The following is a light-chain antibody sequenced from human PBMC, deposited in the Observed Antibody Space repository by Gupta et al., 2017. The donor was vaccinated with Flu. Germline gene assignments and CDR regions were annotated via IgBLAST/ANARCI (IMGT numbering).Light chain of an antibody. CDR2: EVS. J-gene: IGLJ3*02. Sequence: QSALPQPASVSGSLGQSITISCPGTSGDVGGHKYVSWYQQHPGKAPKIMIYEVSSRPSGVSNRFSGSKSGNTASLTISGLQADDEADYYCSSYTVTNTWVFGGGTKVTVL. CDR1: SGDVGGHKY. V-gene: IGLV2-14*01. CDR3: SSYTVTNTWV.